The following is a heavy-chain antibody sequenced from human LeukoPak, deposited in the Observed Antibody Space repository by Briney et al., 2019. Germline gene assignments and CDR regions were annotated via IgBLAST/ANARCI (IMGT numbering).Heavy chain of an antibody. CDR3: SRDTYDVGASDY. CDR1: GYTFTGYY. V-gene: IGHV1-2*02. J-gene: IGHJ4*02. D-gene: IGHD3-22*01. Sequence: ASVKVSCKASGYTFTGYYMHWVRQAPGQGLEWMGWINPNSGGTNYAQKFQGRVTMTRDTSKNTAYMQLNMLRSDATACYYVSRDTYDVGASDYWGKGTMVTVSS. CDR2: INPNSGGT.